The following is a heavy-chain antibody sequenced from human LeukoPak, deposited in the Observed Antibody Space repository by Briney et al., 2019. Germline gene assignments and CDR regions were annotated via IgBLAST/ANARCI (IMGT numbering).Heavy chain of an antibody. D-gene: IGHD3-22*01. CDR2: IYVSGAT. J-gene: IGHJ4*02. Sequence: SETLSLTCTVSGGSITSGSYYRTWIRQSAGKGLERIGRIYVSGATKYNPSLKSRVSISLDRSNNQFSLNLNSVTAADTAVYYCAREDYYDSSGYYYRVWGGEGYFDYWGQGTLVTVSS. V-gene: IGHV4-61*02. CDR3: AREDYYDSSGYYYRVWGGEGYFDY. CDR1: GGSITSGSYY.